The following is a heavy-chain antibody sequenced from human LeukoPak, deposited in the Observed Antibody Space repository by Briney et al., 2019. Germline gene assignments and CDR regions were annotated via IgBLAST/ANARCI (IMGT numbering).Heavy chain of an antibody. Sequence: PSGTLSLTCTVSGYSINNNYYWDWIRQPPGKGLEFIASIHHSGTTYYNPALKSRVTISVDTSKNQFSLKVNSVTAADTAVYYCARVGAEYSSSSRHYYMGVWGKGTTVTVSS. CDR2: IHHSGTT. D-gene: IGHD6-6*01. CDR3: ARVGAEYSSSSRHYYMGV. V-gene: IGHV4-38-2*02. CDR1: GYSINNNYY. J-gene: IGHJ6*03.